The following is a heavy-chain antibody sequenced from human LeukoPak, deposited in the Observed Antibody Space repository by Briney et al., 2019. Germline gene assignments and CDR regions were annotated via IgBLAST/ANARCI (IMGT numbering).Heavy chain of an antibody. CDR3: AKRRGGCSGGGCLAAFDI. CDR1: GFTFSSYG. CDR2: IWYDGSNK. J-gene: IGHJ3*02. D-gene: IGHD2-15*01. V-gene: IGHV3-33*06. Sequence: PGRSLRLSCAASGFTFSSYGMHWVRQAPGKGLEWVAVIWYDGSNKYYVDSVKGRFTISRDNSKNTVFLQMNSLRAEDTAVYHCAKRRGGCSGGGCLAAFDISGQGTMVTVSS.